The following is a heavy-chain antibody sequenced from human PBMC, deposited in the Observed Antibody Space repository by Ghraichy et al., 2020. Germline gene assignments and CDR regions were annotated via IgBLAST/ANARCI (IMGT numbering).Heavy chain of an antibody. D-gene: IGHD3-10*01. CDR2: ISSSSSYI. CDR1: GFTFSSYS. Sequence: GGSLRLSCAASGFTFSSYSMNWVRQAPGKGLEWVSSISSSSSYIYYADSVKGRFTISRDNAKNSLYLQMNSLRAEDTAVYYCASLPPDYYGSGSYSADYWGQGTLVTVSS. V-gene: IGHV3-21*01. CDR3: ASLPPDYYGSGSYSADY. J-gene: IGHJ4*02.